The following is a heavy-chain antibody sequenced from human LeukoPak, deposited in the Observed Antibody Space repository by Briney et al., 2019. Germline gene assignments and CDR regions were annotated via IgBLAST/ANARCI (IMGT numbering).Heavy chain of an antibody. Sequence: PGKSLRLSCAASGFTFSSYGMHWVRQASGKGLEWVAVIWYDGSNKYYADSVKGRFTISRDNSKNTLYLQMNSLRAEDTAVYYCARPDAEDSYMDVWGKGTTVTVSS. CDR1: GFTFSSYG. V-gene: IGHV3-33*01. CDR3: ARPDAEDSYMDV. J-gene: IGHJ6*03. CDR2: IWYDGSNK. D-gene: IGHD1-14*01.